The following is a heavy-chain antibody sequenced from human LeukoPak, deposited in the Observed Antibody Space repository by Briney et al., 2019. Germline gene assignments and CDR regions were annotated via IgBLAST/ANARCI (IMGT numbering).Heavy chain of an antibody. CDR1: GGSFSGYY. J-gene: IGHJ4*02. CDR3: ARDSSVPGDYGPYYFDY. Sequence: SETLPLTCAVYGGSFSGYYWNWIRQPPGKGLEWIGEINHSGSTNYNPSLKSRVTISVDTSKNQFSLKLSSVTAADTAVYYCARDSSVPGDYGPYYFDYWGQGTLVTVSS. V-gene: IGHV4-34*01. D-gene: IGHD4-17*01. CDR2: INHSGST.